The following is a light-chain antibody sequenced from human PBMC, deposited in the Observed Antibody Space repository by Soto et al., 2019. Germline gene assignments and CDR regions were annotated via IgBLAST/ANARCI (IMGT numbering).Light chain of an antibody. CDR2: GAS. J-gene: IGKJ2*01. CDR3: QQYGNSPPNT. V-gene: IGKV3-20*01. Sequence: EIVLTQSPGTLSLSPGERATLSCRASQSVSSSYLAWYQQKPGQAPRLLIYGASSRATGIPDRFSGSGSGTDFALTISRLEPEDFAVYFCQQYGNSPPNTFGQGTKGDIK. CDR1: QSVSSSY.